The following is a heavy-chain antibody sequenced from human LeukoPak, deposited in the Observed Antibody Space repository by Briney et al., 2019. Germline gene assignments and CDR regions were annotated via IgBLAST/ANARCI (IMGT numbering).Heavy chain of an antibody. CDR3: ARVWCSSTSCPDY. D-gene: IGHD2-2*01. J-gene: IGHJ4*02. V-gene: IGHV4-59*01. Sequence: AETLSLTCTVSGGSISSYYWSWIRQPPGKGLEWIGYIYYSGSTNYNPSLKSRVTISVDTSKNQFSLKLSSLTAADTAVYYCARVWCSSTSCPDYWGQGTLVTVSS. CDR1: GGSISSYY. CDR2: IYYSGST.